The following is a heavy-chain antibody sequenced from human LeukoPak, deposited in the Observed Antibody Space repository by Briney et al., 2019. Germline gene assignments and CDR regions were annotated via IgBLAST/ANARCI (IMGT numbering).Heavy chain of an antibody. CDR3: ARTRYCSGGSCYGFDY. CDR2: ISSNGGST. D-gene: IGHD2-15*01. V-gene: IGHV3-64*04. Sequence: GGSLRLSCSASGFTFSRYAMHWVRQAPGKGLEYVSAISSNGGSTYYADSVKGRFTISRDNSKNTLYLQMNSLRAEDTAVYYCARTRYCSGGSCYGFDYWGQGTLVTVSS. J-gene: IGHJ4*02. CDR1: GFTFSRYA.